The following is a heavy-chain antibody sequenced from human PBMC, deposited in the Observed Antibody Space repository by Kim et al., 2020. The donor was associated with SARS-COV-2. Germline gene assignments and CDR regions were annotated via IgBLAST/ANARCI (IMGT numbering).Heavy chain of an antibody. CDR2: IYFGGST. CDR1: GGSISRNNYY. Sequence: SETLSLTCTVSGGSISRNNYYWGWIRQPPGKGLEWIGNIYFGGSTFYNPSLKSRVTISVGTSKNHFSLKLSSVTAADTAIYYCARHRGAVLRYFDRFDPWGQGTLVTVSS. D-gene: IGHD3-9*01. CDR3: ARHRGAVLRYFDRFDP. V-gene: IGHV4-39*01. J-gene: IGHJ5*02.